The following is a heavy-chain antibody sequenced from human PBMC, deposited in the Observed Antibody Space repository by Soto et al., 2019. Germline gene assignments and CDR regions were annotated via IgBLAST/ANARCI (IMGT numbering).Heavy chain of an antibody. V-gene: IGHV3-30*18. J-gene: IGHJ4*02. CDR3: VKEAHRAFRLEY. CDR1: GFTFSDFD. D-gene: IGHD3-3*02. CDR2: VSYRGNTH. Sequence: QVHLVESGGGVVQPGRSLRLSCAASGFTFSDFDMHWVRQAPGKGLEWVAVVSYRGNTHYYADSVRGRFTISRDNSNNMLYVQMDDLRLDDTGVYYCVKEAHRAFRLEYWGQGTLVIVSS.